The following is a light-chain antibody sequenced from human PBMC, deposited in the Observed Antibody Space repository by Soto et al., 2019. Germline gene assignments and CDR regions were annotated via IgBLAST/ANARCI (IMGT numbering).Light chain of an antibody. V-gene: IGKV3-20*01. J-gene: IGKJ5*01. Sequence: EIVLTQSPGTLSLSPGERATLSCRASQSVSSNFLAWYQQKPGQAPRLLIYGASNRATGIPDRFSGSGSGTDFTLTISRLEPEDFAVFYCQQYGNSPVTFGQGTRLEI. CDR1: QSVSSNF. CDR2: GAS. CDR3: QQYGNSPVT.